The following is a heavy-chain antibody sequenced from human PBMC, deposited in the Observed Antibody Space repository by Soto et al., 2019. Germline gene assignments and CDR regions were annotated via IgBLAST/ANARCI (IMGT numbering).Heavy chain of an antibody. CDR1: GFSLSANGVG. V-gene: IGHV2-5*01. CDR3: AHLHANSGYDWRYDP. J-gene: IGHJ5*02. CDR2: IYWNDGT. D-gene: IGHD5-12*01. Sequence: SGPTLVNPTQTLTLTCAFSGFSLSANGVGVGWIRQPPGGALEWLAIIYWNDGTSIRPTLQSRLSISKDTSKNQVVLSLTNVDTVDTATYYCAHLHANSGYDWRYDPWGQGTLVTVSS.